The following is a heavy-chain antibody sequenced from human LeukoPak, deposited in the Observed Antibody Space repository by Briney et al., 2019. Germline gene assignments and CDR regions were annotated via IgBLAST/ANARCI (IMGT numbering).Heavy chain of an antibody. CDR3: ARVPRYCSSTSCYSDY. D-gene: IGHD2-2*02. CDR1: GFTFCSYS. CDR2: ISSSSSYI. J-gene: IGHJ4*02. Sequence: GGSLRLSCAASGFTFCSYSMNWVRQAPGKGLEWVSSISSSSSYIYYADSVKGRFTISRDNAKNSLYLQMNSLRAEDTAVYYCARVPRYCSSTSCYSDYWGQGALVTVSS. V-gene: IGHV3-21*01.